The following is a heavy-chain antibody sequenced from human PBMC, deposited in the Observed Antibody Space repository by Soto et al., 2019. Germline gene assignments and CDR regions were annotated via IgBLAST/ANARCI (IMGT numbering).Heavy chain of an antibody. Sequence: GGSLRLSCAASGFTFSSYAMSWVRQAPGKGLEWVSAISGSGGSTYYTDSVKGRFTISRDNSKNTLYLQMNSLRAEDTAVYYCAKDLFPQETATFDYWGQGTLVTVS. J-gene: IGHJ4*02. CDR3: AKDLFPQETATFDY. D-gene: IGHD2-15*01. CDR1: GFTFSSYA. CDR2: ISGSGGST. V-gene: IGHV3-23*01.